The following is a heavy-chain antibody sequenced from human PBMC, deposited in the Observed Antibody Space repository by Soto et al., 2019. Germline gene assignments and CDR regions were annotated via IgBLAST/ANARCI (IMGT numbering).Heavy chain of an antibody. V-gene: IGHV3-21*02. D-gene: IGHD2-21*02. CDR2: ISSDGTFI. J-gene: IGHJ5*02. CDR3: ARHLRVTPMNWLDP. CDR1: GFTFSDNS. Sequence: EVQLVESGGGLVKPGGSLRLSCAASGFTFSDNSMIWVRQAPGKGLEWVSSISSDGTFIFYADSLGGRFTISRDNAGNSVYLQMNSLTAEDTAVYFCARHLRVTPMNWLDPWGQGTLVTVSS.